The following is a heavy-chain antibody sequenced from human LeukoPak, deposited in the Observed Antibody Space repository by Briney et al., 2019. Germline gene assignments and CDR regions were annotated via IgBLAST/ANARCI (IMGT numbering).Heavy chain of an antibody. Sequence: GGSLRLSCAASGFTFSSYAMSWVRQAPGKGLEWVSAISSTGGTAYYADSVKGRFTISRDNSKNTLYLQMNSLRAEDTAIYYCAKNGDRGAYCSGGSCYPYYYYNMDVWGKGTTVTISS. D-gene: IGHD2-15*01. J-gene: IGHJ6*03. CDR1: GFTFSSYA. CDR3: AKNGDRGAYCSGGSCYPYYYYNMDV. CDR2: ISSTGGTA. V-gene: IGHV3-23*01.